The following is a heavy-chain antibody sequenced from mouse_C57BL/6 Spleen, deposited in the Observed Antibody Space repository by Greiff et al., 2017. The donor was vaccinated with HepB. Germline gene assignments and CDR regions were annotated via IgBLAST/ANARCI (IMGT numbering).Heavy chain of an antibody. D-gene: IGHD2-1*01. Sequence: EVQLQESGPELVKPGASVKMSCKASGYTFTDYNMHWVKQSHGKSLEWIGYINPNNGGTSYNQKFKGKATLTVNKSSSTAYMELRSLTSEDSAVYYCARRGYYGNYEDAMDYWGQGTSVTVSS. CDR1: GYTFTDYN. CDR2: INPNNGGT. CDR3: ARRGYYGNYEDAMDY. V-gene: IGHV1-22*01. J-gene: IGHJ4*01.